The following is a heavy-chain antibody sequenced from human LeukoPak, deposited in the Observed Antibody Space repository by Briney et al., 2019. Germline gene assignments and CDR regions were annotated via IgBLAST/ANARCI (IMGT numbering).Heavy chain of an antibody. D-gene: IGHD3-22*01. CDR3: ARDRYYYDSSGEIDY. J-gene: IGHJ4*02. CDR2: IKQGGSEK. CDR1: GFTFSSYW. Sequence: GGSLRLSCAASGFTFSSYWMSWVRQAPGKGLEWVANIKQGGSEKYYVDSVKGRFTITRDNAKNSLYLQMNSLRAEDTAVYYCARDRYYYDSSGEIDYWGQGTLVTVSS. V-gene: IGHV3-7*03.